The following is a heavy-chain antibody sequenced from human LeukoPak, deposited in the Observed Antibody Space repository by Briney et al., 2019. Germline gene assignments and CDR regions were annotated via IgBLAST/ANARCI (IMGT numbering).Heavy chain of an antibody. J-gene: IGHJ4*02. D-gene: IGHD3-22*01. CDR3: ARSLKYYYDSSGY. V-gene: IGHV4-34*01. Sequence: SENLSLNCAVYGGSLSGYYWSWIRQPPGKGLEWIGEINHSGSTNYNPSLKSRVTISVDTSKNQFSLKLSSVTAADTAVYYCARSLKYYYDSSGYWGQGTLVTVSS. CDR1: GGSLSGYY. CDR2: INHSGST.